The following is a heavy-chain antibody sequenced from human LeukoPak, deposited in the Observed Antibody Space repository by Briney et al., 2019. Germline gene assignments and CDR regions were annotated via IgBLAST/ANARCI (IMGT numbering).Heavy chain of an antibody. V-gene: IGHV5-51*01. CDR3: ARLVEMATPDY. CDR2: IYPGDSDT. J-gene: IGHJ4*02. D-gene: IGHD5-24*01. CDR1: GYSFTDYW. Sequence: GESLKISCMGSGYSFTDYWIGWVRQMPGKGLEWMGIIYPGDSDTRYSPSFEGQVTISADKSITTAFLQWSSLRASDTAMYYCARLVEMATPDYWGQGTLVTVSS.